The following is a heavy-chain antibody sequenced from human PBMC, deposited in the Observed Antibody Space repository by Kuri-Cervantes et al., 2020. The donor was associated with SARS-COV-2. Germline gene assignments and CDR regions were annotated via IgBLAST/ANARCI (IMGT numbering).Heavy chain of an antibody. D-gene: IGHD5-18*01. CDR1: GGSFSGYY. CDR3: ARRRPTPNPDRGYTYGYYYFDY. CDR2: INHSGST. J-gene: IGHJ4*02. V-gene: IGHV4-34*01. Sequence: GSLRLSCAVYGGSFSGYYWSWIRQPPGKGLEWIGEINHSGSTNYNPSLKSRVTISVDTSKNQFSLKLSSVTAADTAVYYCARRRPTPNPDRGYTYGYYYFDYWGQGTLVTVSS.